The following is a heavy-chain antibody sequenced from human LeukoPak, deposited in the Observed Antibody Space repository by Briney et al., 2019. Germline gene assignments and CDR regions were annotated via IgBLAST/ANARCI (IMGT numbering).Heavy chain of an antibody. CDR2: ISSTGVKT. D-gene: IGHD4-23*01. V-gene: IGHV3-20*04. J-gene: IGHJ6*03. Sequence: PGGSLRLSCASSGFLFEHYGINWVRHAPGKGLEWVCDISSTGVKTVYADFVKGRLTISRDNVKKSVYLEMDSLRTEDTALYYCARRTLNRNGWFTVGGYMDVWGKGTTVTVSS. CDR3: ARRTLNRNGWFTVGGYMDV. CDR1: GFLFEHYG.